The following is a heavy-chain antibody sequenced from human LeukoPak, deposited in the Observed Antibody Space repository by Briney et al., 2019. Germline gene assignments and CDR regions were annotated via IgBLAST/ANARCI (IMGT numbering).Heavy chain of an antibody. J-gene: IGHJ4*02. Sequence: QPGGSLRLSCAASEFTFSSYAMSWVRQAPGKGLEWVSAISDSGGSTYYADSVKGRFTISRDNSKNPLYLQMNSLRAEDTAVYYCAKDRRACSSSSCYYRFDYWGQGTLVTVSS. V-gene: IGHV3-23*01. CDR3: AKDRRACSSSSCYYRFDY. D-gene: IGHD2-2*01. CDR1: EFTFSSYA. CDR2: ISDSGGST.